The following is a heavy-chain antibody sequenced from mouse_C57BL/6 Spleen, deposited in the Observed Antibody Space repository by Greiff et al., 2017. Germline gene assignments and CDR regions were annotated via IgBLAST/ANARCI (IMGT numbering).Heavy chain of an antibody. Sequence: EVQLQQSGPELVKPGASVKISCKASGYTFTDYYMNWVKQSHGKSLEWIGDINPNNGGTSYNQKFKGKATLTVDKSSSTAYMELRSLTAEDSAVYYGARGDYDGYWYFDVWGTGTTVTVSS. V-gene: IGHV1-26*01. CDR2: INPNNGGT. D-gene: IGHD2-4*01. CDR1: GYTFTDYY. CDR3: ARGDYDGYWYFDV. J-gene: IGHJ1*03.